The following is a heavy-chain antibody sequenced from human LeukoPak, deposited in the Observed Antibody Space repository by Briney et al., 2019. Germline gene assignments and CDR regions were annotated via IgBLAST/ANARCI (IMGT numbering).Heavy chain of an antibody. Sequence: ASVKVSCKASGYTFTSYGISWVRQAPGQGLEWMGWISAYNGNTNYAQKLQGRVTMTTDTSTSTAYMELRSLRSDDTAVYYCARDTGPPYYYGMDVWGQGTTVTVPS. CDR1: GYTFTSYG. CDR2: ISAYNGNT. J-gene: IGHJ6*02. CDR3: ARDTGPPYYYGMDV. V-gene: IGHV1-18*01.